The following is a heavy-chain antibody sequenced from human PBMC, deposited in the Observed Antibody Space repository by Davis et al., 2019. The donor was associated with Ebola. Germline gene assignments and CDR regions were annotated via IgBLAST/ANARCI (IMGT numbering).Heavy chain of an antibody. V-gene: IGHV3-30-3*01. CDR1: GFTFSSYA. Sequence: GESLKISCAASGFTFSSYAMHWVRQAPGKGLEWVAVISYDGSNKYYADSVKGRFTISRDNAKNSLSLQRNSLRAEDTAVYYCAPAGYSYGNAFDYWGQGTLVTVSS. J-gene: IGHJ4*02. CDR2: ISYDGSNK. CDR3: APAGYSYGNAFDY. D-gene: IGHD5-18*01.